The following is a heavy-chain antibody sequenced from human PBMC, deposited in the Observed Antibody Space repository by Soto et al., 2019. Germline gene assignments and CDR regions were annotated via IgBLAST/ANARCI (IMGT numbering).Heavy chain of an antibody. CDR1: GGTFSSYA. V-gene: IGHV1-69*12. D-gene: IGHD3-22*01. J-gene: IGHJ4*02. CDR2: IIPIFGTA. Sequence: QVQLVQSGAEVKKPGSSVKVSCKASGGTFSSYAISWVRQAPGQGREWMGGIIPIFGTANYAQKFQARVTITADDSTRPAYVELRILSSEATAVYYCAREGYYDSSGYVGAGDYWGQGTLVTVSS. CDR3: AREGYYDSSGYVGAGDY.